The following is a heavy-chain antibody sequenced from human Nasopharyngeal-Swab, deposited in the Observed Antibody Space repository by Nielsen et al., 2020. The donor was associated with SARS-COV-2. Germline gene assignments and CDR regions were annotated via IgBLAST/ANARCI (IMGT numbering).Heavy chain of an antibody. Sequence: GEALEISWAASGFTFSSYSMNWVRQAPGKGLEWVSSVSSSGSYISYADSLKGRFTISRDNVKNTLYLQMNSLRAEDTAVYYCARSRTDYGGTWYDAFDIWGQGTLVTVSS. CDR3: ARSRTDYGGTWYDAFDI. CDR2: VSSSGSYI. CDR1: GFTFSSYS. D-gene: IGHD4/OR15-4a*01. V-gene: IGHV3-21*06. J-gene: IGHJ3*02.